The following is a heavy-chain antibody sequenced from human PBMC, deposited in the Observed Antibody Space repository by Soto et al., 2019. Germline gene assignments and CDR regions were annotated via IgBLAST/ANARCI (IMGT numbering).Heavy chain of an antibody. V-gene: IGHV1-2*02. CDR1: GYTFTGYY. CDR3: AIPGGDIVVVERVRYYYYGMDV. Sequence: ASVKVSCKASGYTFTGYYMHWVRQAPGQGLEWMGWINPNSGGTNYAQKFQGRVTMTRDTSISTAYMELSRLRSGDTAVYYCAIPGGDIVVVERVRYYYYGMDVWGQGTTVTVSS. CDR2: INPNSGGT. J-gene: IGHJ6*02. D-gene: IGHD2-2*01.